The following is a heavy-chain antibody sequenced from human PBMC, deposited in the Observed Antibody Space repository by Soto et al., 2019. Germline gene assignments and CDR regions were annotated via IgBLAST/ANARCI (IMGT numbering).Heavy chain of an antibody. V-gene: IGHV3-30-3*01. CDR3: ARSMGSKSLHTYSGSLSL. CDR2: ISYDGSNK. J-gene: IGHJ4*02. D-gene: IGHD1-26*01. Sequence: QVQLVESGGGVVQPGRSLRLSCAASGFTFSSYAMHWVRQAPGKGLEWVAVISYDGSNKYYADSVKGRFTISRDNSKNTLYLQMNSLRAEDTAVYYCARSMGSKSLHTYSGSLSLWGQGTLVTVSS. CDR1: GFTFSSYA.